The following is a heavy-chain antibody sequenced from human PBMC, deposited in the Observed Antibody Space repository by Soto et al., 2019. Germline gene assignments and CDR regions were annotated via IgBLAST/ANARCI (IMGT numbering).Heavy chain of an antibody. CDR1: GYTFTGYY. CDR3: ARSLSTIGARPDY. Sequence: ASVKVSCKTFGYTFTGYYIHWVRQAPGQGLEWMGWINPNSGDAKYAQRFQGRVTMTRDPSTAYMQLSTLSSDDTAVYYCARSLSTIGARPDYWGQGTLVTVSS. CDR2: INPNSGDA. J-gene: IGHJ4*02. V-gene: IGHV1-2*02. D-gene: IGHD6-6*01.